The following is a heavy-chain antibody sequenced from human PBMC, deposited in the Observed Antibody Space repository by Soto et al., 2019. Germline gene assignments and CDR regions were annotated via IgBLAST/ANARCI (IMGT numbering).Heavy chain of an antibody. J-gene: IGHJ6*02. V-gene: IGHV3-30*18. Sequence: QMHLVESGGGVVQPGRSLRLSCAASGFTFSSYGMHWVRQAPGKGLEWVALISSDGSNEYYADSVQGRFTISRDNSKNMLYLQMNSLRAEDTALYYCAKSPGVVIAEAILKGVYYYGMYVWGQGTTVTVSS. CDR1: GFTFSSYG. CDR2: ISSDGSNE. CDR3: AKSPGVVIAEAILKGVYYYGMYV. D-gene: IGHD6-13*01.